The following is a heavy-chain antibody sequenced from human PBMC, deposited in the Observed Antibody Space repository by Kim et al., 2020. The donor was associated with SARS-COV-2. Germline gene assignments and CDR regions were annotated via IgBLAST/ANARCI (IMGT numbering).Heavy chain of an antibody. Sequence: GGSLRLSCAASGFTISTYWMSWVRQAPGKGLDWVANIKQDGSDKYYVDSVKGRFTISRDNAKKSLYLQMNSLRVEDTAVYYCARVRGGIIVGTMDYWGQGTLVTVSS. J-gene: IGHJ4*02. CDR3: ARVRGGIIVGTMDY. D-gene: IGHD2-2*01. CDR2: IKQDGSDK. V-gene: IGHV3-7*03. CDR1: GFTISTYW.